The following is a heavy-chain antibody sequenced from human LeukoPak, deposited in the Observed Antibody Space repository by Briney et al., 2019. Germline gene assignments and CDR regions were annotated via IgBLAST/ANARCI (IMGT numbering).Heavy chain of an antibody. CDR2: IYYSGNT. CDR1: GGSVGSADYY. Sequence: SQTLSLTCTVSGGSVGSADYYWSWMRQPPGRGLEWIGYIYYSGNTYYNPSLKSRITISVDTSKNQFSLNLSSVTAADTAVYYCARHVPLPSTLGFDYWGPGTLVTVSS. CDR3: ARHVPLPSTLGFDY. J-gene: IGHJ4*02. D-gene: IGHD2/OR15-2a*01. V-gene: IGHV4-30-4*01.